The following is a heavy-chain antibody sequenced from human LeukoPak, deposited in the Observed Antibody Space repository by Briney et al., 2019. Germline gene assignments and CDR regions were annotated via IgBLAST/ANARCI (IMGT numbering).Heavy chain of an antibody. Sequence: GASVKVSCKASGYTLTSYYMHWVRQAPGQRLECMGMFNPSGGGTTYAQKFQGRVTMTRDTSTSTFYMELSSLSSEDTAVYYCARGRFVLDYYRFDYWGQGTLVTVSS. CDR3: ARGRFVLDYYRFDY. CDR1: GYTLTSYY. J-gene: IGHJ4*02. D-gene: IGHD3-22*01. CDR2: FNPSGGGT. V-gene: IGHV1-46*01.